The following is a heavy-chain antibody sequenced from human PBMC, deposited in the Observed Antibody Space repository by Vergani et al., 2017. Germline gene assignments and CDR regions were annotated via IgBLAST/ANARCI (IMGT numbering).Heavy chain of an antibody. Sequence: QVQLVQSGAEVKKPGASVKVSCKASGYTFSSYGICWVRQAPGQGLEWMGWISAYNGNTNYAQKLQGRVTMTTDTSTGTAYMELRSLRSDDTAVYYCARAGPGRAGVITFGVPPDDWGQGTLVTVSS. CDR1: GYTFSSYG. D-gene: IGHD3-16*01. CDR2: ISAYNGNT. CDR3: ARAGPGRAGVITFGVPPDD. J-gene: IGHJ4*02. V-gene: IGHV1-18*01.